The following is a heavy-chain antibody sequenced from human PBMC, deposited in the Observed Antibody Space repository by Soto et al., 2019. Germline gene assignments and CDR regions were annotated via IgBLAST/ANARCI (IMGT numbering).Heavy chain of an antibody. Sequence: PSETLSLTCSVSGVSVSDYHWTWIRQPPGKGLEWIGYIYYSGSTNYNPSLKSRVTISVDTSKNQFSLKLSSVTAADTAVYYCARGDGYNYCFDYWGQGTLVTVSS. CDR3: ARGDGYNYCFDY. CDR1: GVSVSDYH. D-gene: IGHD5-12*01. V-gene: IGHV4-59*02. CDR2: IYYSGST. J-gene: IGHJ4*02.